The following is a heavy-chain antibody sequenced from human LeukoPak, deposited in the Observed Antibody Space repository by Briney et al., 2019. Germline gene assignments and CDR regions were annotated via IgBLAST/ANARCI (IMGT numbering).Heavy chain of an antibody. V-gene: IGHV4-59*01. CDR2: IYYSGST. CDR1: GGSISRYY. CDR3: ARVASAAGYYFDY. D-gene: IGHD6-13*01. Sequence: PSETLSLTCSVSGGSISRYYWSWIRQPPGKGLEWIGYIYYSGSTNYNPSLKSRVTISVDTSKDQFSLNLSSVTAADTAVYYCARVASAAGYYFDYWGQGTLVTVSS. J-gene: IGHJ4*02.